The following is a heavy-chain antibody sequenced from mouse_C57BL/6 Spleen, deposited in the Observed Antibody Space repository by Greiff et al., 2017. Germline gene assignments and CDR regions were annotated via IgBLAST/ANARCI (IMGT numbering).Heavy chain of an antibody. D-gene: IGHD1-1*02. J-gene: IGHJ4*01. V-gene: IGHV1-69*01. CDR3: ARGTYYDPYYYAMDY. Sequence: QVQLKESGAELVMPGASVKLSCKASGYTFTSYWMHWVKQRPGQGLEWIGEIDPSDSYTNYNQKFKGKSTLTVDKSSSTAYMQLSSLTSEDSAVYYCARGTYYDPYYYAMDYWGQGTSVTVSS. CDR2: IDPSDSYT. CDR1: GYTFTSYW.